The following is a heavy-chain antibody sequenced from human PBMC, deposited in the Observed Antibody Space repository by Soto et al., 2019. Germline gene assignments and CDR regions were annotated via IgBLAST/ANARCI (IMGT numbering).Heavy chain of an antibody. J-gene: IGHJ4*02. V-gene: IGHV4-38-2*01. Sequence: PSETLSLTCGVSGYSISSGYYWGLIRQPPGKGLEWIGSIYHSGSTYYNPSLKSRVTISVDTSKNQFSLKLSSVTAADTAVYYCQGFGGTYFDYWGQGTLVTVSS. D-gene: IGHD3-10*01. CDR1: GYSISSGYY. CDR2: IYHSGST. CDR3: QGFGGTYFDY.